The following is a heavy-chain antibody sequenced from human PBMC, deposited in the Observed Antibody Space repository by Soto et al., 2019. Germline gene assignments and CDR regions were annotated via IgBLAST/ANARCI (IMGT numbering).Heavy chain of an antibody. Sequence: KLACKSSGGTFSDYPIRYVLQAPGQGLEWMGWINVGNGNTGYSRKFQGRVTNARDMSASTAYIEVTSLTSEDTAIYYCAREGAHYTPLDHWGKGTLVSVS. CDR2: INVGNGNT. J-gene: IGHJ4*02. D-gene: IGHD3-10*01. V-gene: IGHV1-3*01. CDR3: AREGAHYTPLDH. CDR1: GGTFSDYP.